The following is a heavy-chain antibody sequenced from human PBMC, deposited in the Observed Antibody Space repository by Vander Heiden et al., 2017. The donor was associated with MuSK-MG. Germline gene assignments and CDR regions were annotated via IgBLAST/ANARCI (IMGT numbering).Heavy chain of an antibody. CDR1: GFTFSSYG. J-gene: IGHJ4*02. CDR3: AKSRGYCSSTSCPRTIDY. V-gene: IGHV3-30*02. Sequence: QVQLVESGRGVVQPGGSLRLSCAASGFTFSSYGMHWVRQAPGKGLEWVAFIRYDGSNKYYADSVKGRVTISRDNSKNTLFLQMNSLRAEETAVYYCAKSRGYCSSTSCPRTIDYWGQGTLVTVSS. CDR2: IRYDGSNK. D-gene: IGHD2-2*01.